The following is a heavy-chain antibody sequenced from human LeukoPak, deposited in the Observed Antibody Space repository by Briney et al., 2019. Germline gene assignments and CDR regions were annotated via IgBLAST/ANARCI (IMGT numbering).Heavy chain of an antibody. CDR3: AGEWYCSSTSCHYYFEY. D-gene: IGHD2-2*01. Sequence: PSETLSLTCAVSGYSISSGYYWGWIRQPPGKGLEWIGSMHHSGKAYYNPSLRSRVTISLDTSKNQLSVNLISVTAADTAVYYCAGEWYCSSTSCHYYFEYWGQGTLVTVSS. J-gene: IGHJ4*02. V-gene: IGHV4-38-2*02. CDR1: GYSISSGYY. CDR2: MHHSGKA.